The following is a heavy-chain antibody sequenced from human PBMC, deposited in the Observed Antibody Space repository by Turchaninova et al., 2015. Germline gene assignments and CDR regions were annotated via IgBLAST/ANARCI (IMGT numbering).Heavy chain of an antibody. J-gene: IGHJ4*02. CDR2: ITYSGTT. Sequence: QVQLQESGPGLVKPSQILSPTCTVPCGSVNSGDYYWTWIRQHPGKGLEWIGYITYSGTTYYNPSLKSRVTISVDTSKNQFSLKLNSVTAADTAVYFCARDAGGPSVETTHLFDYWGQGTLVTVSS. CDR1: CGSVNSGDYY. V-gene: IGHV4-31*03. D-gene: IGHD1-7*01. CDR3: ARDAGGPSVETTHLFDY.